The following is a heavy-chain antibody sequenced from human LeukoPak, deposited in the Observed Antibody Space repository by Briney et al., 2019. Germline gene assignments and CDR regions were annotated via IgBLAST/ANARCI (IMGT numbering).Heavy chain of an antibody. D-gene: IGHD6-19*01. Sequence: GGSLRLSCAASEFTFSSYSMIWVRQAQWKGLEWVSAISGSGGSTYYADSVKGRFTISRDNSKNTLYLQMNSLRAEDTAVYYCAKSYSSGWYYYFDYWGQGTLVTVSS. CDR2: ISGSGGST. CDR1: EFTFSSYS. V-gene: IGHV3-23*01. CDR3: AKSYSSGWYYYFDY. J-gene: IGHJ4*02.